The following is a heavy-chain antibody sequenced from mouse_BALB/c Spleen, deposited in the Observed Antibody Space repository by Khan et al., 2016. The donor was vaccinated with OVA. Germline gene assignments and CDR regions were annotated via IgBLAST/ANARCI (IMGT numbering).Heavy chain of an antibody. V-gene: IGHV1-7*01. Sequence: VQLQQSGAELAKPGASVKMSCKASGYTFINYWILWVKQRPGQGLAWIGYINPSTGYTEYNQNFKDKATLTADKSSSTAYIQLSSLTYEDAAVYYCARRGLRWDFDYWGQGTTLTVSS. D-gene: IGHD1-1*01. J-gene: IGHJ2*01. CDR2: INPSTGYT. CDR3: ARRGLRWDFDY. CDR1: GYTFINYW.